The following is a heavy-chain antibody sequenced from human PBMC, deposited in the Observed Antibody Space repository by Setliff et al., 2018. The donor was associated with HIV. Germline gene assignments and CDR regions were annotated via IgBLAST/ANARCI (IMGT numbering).Heavy chain of an antibody. V-gene: IGHV4-59*11. Sequence: SETLSLTCTVSGGSISSHYWSWIRQPPGKGLEWIGYVYYIGSTNYNPSLQSRVTISIDTSKTQFSLKLTSVTTADTAVYYCARSRTSSGYYGVTGYGMDVWGQGTTVTVSS. CDR1: GGSISSHY. CDR3: ARSRTSSGYYGVTGYGMDV. J-gene: IGHJ6*02. D-gene: IGHD3-22*01. CDR2: VYYIGST.